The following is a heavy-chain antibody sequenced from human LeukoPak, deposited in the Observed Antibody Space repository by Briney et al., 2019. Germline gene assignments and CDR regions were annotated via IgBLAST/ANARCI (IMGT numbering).Heavy chain of an antibody. V-gene: IGHV4-59*01. CDR1: GGSISSDY. CDR2: IYYSGST. J-gene: IGHJ6*02. CDR3: ARDSTFYGMDV. Sequence: PSETLSLTCTVSGGSISSDYWSWIRQPPGKGLEWIGNIYYSGSTNYNPSLKSRVTISVDTSKNQFSVKLSSVTAADTAVYYCARDSTFYGMDVWGQGITVTVSS.